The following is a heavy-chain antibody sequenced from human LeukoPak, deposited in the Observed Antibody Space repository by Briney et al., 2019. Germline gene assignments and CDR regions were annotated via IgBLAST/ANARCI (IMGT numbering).Heavy chain of an antibody. CDR3: AKFPSYDSSGHDGFDV. CDR2: TSGSGGSK. J-gene: IGHJ3*01. CDR1: GFIFKNHA. D-gene: IGHD3-22*01. Sequence: HSGGSLRLSRAASGFIFKNHAMSWVRQAPGRGLEWVSATSGSGGSKFYADSVKGRFTISRDNSKDTLYLQMNSLRAEDTATYFCAKFPSYDSSGHDGFDVWGQGTRVTV. V-gene: IGHV3-23*01.